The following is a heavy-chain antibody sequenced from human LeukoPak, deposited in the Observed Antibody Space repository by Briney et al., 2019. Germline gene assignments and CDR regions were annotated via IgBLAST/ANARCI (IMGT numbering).Heavy chain of an antibody. CDR3: ASLRLDAFDI. D-gene: IGHD3/OR15-3a*01. CDR1: GGTFSSYA. J-gene: IGHJ3*02. CDR2: IIPIFGTA. V-gene: IGHV1-69*13. Sequence: ASVKVSCKASGGTFSSYAISWVRQAPGQGLEWMGGIIPIFGTANYAQKFQGRVTITADESTSTAYMELSSLRSEGTAVYYCASLRLDAFDIWGQGTMVTVSS.